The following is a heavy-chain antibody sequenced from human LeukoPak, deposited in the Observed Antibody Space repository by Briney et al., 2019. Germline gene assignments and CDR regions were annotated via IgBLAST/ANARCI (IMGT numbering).Heavy chain of an antibody. D-gene: IGHD3-3*01. CDR3: SSIRGVVSYYFDY. CDR2: IYHSGST. Sequence: SETLSLTCTVSGYSISSGHYRGWIRQPPGKGLEWIGSIYHSGSTYYNPSLKSRVTISVDTSKNQFSLKLSSVTAADTAVYYCSSIRGVVSYYFDYWGQGTLVTVSS. V-gene: IGHV4-38-2*02. CDR1: GYSISSGHY. J-gene: IGHJ4*02.